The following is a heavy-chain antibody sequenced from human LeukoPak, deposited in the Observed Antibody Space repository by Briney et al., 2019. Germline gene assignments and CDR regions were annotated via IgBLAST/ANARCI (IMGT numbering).Heavy chain of an antibody. J-gene: IGHJ4*02. CDR1: GFTFSSYS. V-gene: IGHV3-21*01. Sequence: GGSLRLSCAASGFTFSSYSMNWGRQAPGKGLEWVSSISSSSSYIYYADSVKGRFTISRDNAKNSLHLQMNTLRDEDTAVYYCAREYSSSSGKALDYWGQGTLVTISS. CDR2: ISSSSSYI. D-gene: IGHD6-6*01. CDR3: AREYSSSSGKALDY.